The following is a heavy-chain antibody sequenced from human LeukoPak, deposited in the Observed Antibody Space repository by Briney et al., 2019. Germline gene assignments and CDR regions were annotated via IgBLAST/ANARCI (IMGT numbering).Heavy chain of an antibody. CDR1: GYTFTSYG. D-gene: IGHD6-13*01. Sequence: ASVKVSCKASGYTFTSYGISWVRQAPGQGLEWMGWISAYNGNTNYAQKLQGRVTMTTDTCTSTAYMELRSLRSDDTAVYYCARAFNLAAAGTVYYYYMDVWGKGTTVTVSS. J-gene: IGHJ6*03. CDR3: ARAFNLAAAGTVYYYYMDV. V-gene: IGHV1-18*01. CDR2: ISAYNGNT.